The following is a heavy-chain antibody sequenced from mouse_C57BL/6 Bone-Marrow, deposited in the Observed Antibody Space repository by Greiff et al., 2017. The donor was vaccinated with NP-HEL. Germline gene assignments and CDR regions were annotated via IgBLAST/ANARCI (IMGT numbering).Heavy chain of an antibody. V-gene: IGHV1-26*01. CDR1: GYTFTDYY. D-gene: IGHD1-1*01. CDR3: ARWGSYGRGDYYAMDY. J-gene: IGHJ4*01. CDR2: INPNNGGT. Sequence: EVQLQQSGPELVKPGASVKISCKASGYTFTDYYMNWVKQSHGKSLEWIGDINPNNGGTSYNQKFKGKATLTVDKSSSTAYMELRSLTSEDSAVYYCARWGSYGRGDYYAMDYWGQGTSVTVSS.